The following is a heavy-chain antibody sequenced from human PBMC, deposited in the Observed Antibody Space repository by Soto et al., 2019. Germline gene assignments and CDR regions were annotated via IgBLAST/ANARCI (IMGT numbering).Heavy chain of an antibody. CDR2: ISYSGST. Sequence: SETLSLTCTVSGGSISGYYWSWIRQSPEKGLEYIGYISYSGSTNYNPSLKSRVTTSLDTSKNQFSLKLSSVTAADTAVYYCARDRGIVGASIWFDPWGQGTLVTVSS. D-gene: IGHD1-26*01. J-gene: IGHJ5*02. CDR3: ARDRGIVGASIWFDP. CDR1: GGSISGYY. V-gene: IGHV4-59*12.